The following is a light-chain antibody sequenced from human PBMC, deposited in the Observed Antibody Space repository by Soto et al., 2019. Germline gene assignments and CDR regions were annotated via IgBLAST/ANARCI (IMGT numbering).Light chain of an antibody. Sequence: DIQMTQSPSTLSASVGDRVSIACRASQSISSSLAWYQQKPGKAPKLLIYDASSLESGVPSRFSGSGSGTEFTLSINSLQPQDFATYYCQKSDHLPLFGPGSKVDIK. CDR3: QKSDHLPL. CDR2: DAS. J-gene: IGKJ3*01. V-gene: IGKV1-5*01. CDR1: QSISSS.